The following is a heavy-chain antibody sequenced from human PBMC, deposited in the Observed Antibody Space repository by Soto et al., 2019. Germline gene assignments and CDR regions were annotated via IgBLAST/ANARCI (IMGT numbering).Heavy chain of an antibody. V-gene: IGHV1-69*04. CDR1: GYTFTIYD. Sequence: SVAVSCKASGYTFTIYDSNWVRQDHRQGLEWMGRIIPILGIANYAQKFQGRVTITADKSTSTAYMELSSLRSEDTAVYYCARGRADLTGYYNVSWFDPWGQGTLVTVSS. D-gene: IGHD3-9*01. CDR3: ARGRADLTGYYNVSWFDP. CDR2: IIPILGIA. J-gene: IGHJ5*02.